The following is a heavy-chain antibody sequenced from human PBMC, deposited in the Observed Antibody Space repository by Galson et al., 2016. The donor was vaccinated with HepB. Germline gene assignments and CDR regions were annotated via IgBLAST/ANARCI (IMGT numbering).Heavy chain of an antibody. V-gene: IGHV1-2*06. Sequence: YTFTGYYLHWVRQAPGQGLEWMGRINPNSGGTKYAQKFQGRVTLTRDTSISTAYMELSRLRSDDTAVYYCAREVVETTTILGDNWGQGTLVTVSS. CDR3: AREVVETTTILGDN. D-gene: IGHD5-24*01. J-gene: IGHJ4*02. CDR1: YTFTGYY. CDR2: INPNSGGT.